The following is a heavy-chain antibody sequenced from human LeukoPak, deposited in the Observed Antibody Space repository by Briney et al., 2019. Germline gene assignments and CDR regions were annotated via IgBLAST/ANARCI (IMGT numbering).Heavy chain of an antibody. J-gene: IGHJ4*02. CDR1: GFTFSSYW. Sequence: PGGSLRLSCAASGFTFSSYWMHWVRQAPGKGLVWVSRINSDGSSTSYADSVRGRFSISRDNAKNTLYMQMNSLRVDDTAVYYCVRGSSTWSPLGDYWGQGTLVTVST. CDR3: VRGSSTWSPLGDY. V-gene: IGHV3-74*01. D-gene: IGHD6-13*01. CDR2: INSDGSST.